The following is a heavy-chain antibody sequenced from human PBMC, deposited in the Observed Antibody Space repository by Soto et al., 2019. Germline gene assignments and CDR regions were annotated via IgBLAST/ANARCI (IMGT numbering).Heavy chain of an antibody. Sequence: PGGSLRLSCAASGFTVSSNYMSWVRQAPGRPVEWVSVIYSGGSTYYADSVKGRFNIPRDNSKNTLYLQMNSLRAGDTAVYYCASYYYDSSVYSPPWAFDIWGQGTMVTV. CDR2: IYSGGST. V-gene: IGHV3-53*01. CDR3: ASYYYDSSVYSPPWAFDI. CDR1: GFTVSSNY. D-gene: IGHD3-22*01. J-gene: IGHJ3*02.